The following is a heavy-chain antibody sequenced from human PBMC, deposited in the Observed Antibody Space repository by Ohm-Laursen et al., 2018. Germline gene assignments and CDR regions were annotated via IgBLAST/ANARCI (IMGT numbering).Heavy chain of an antibody. Sequence: SVKVSCKASGYIFTNYYLHWVRQAPGQGLEWMGLIHPAGGEPNYAQNFQGRVTMTRDTPTSTVYMELTSLRSEDTAVYYCARDPPQDTSAYYDYWGQGTLVTVSS. CDR1: GYIFTNYY. CDR2: IHPAGGEP. J-gene: IGHJ4*02. CDR3: ARDPPQDTSAYYDY. D-gene: IGHD2-2*01. V-gene: IGHV1-46*01.